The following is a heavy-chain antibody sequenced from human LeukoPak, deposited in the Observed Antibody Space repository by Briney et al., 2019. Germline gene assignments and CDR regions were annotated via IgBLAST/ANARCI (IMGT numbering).Heavy chain of an antibody. CDR3: ANYGGNSYYYYYGMDV. V-gene: IGHV1-69*01. CDR2: IIPIFGTA. CDR1: GGTFSSYA. J-gene: IGHJ6*02. Sequence: SVKVSCKASGGTFSSYAISWVRQAPGQGLEWMGGIIPIFGTANYAQKFQGRVTITADESTSTAYMELSSLRSEDTAVYYCANYGGNSYYYYYGMDVWGQGTTVAVSS. D-gene: IGHD4-23*01.